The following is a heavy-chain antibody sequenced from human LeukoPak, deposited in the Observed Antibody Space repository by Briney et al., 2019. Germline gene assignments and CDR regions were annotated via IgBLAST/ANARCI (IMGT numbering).Heavy chain of an antibody. CDR2: ISYDGSNK. V-gene: IGHV3-30*04. D-gene: IGHD2-15*01. Sequence: GRSLRLSCAASGFTFSSYAIHWVRQAPGKGLEWVASISYDGSNKYYADSVKGRFTISRDNSKNTLYLQINSLRADDTAVYYCARGLEGGLDYWGQGTLVTVSS. CDR1: GFTFSSYA. J-gene: IGHJ4*02. CDR3: ARGLEGGLDY.